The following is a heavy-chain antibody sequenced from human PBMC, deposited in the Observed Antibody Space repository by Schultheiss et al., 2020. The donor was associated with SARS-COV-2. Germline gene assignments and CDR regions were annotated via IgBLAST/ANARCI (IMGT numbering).Heavy chain of an antibody. D-gene: IGHD1-26*01. V-gene: IGHV1-18*01. CDR2: ISAYNGNT. Sequence: ASVKVSCKASGYTFTSYGISWVRQAPGQGLEWMGWISAYNGNTNYAQKLQGRVTMTTDTSTSTAYMELRSLRSDDTAVYYCARGVSEWELPGYFDYWGQGTLVTVSS. J-gene: IGHJ4*02. CDR1: GYTFTSYG. CDR3: ARGVSEWELPGYFDY.